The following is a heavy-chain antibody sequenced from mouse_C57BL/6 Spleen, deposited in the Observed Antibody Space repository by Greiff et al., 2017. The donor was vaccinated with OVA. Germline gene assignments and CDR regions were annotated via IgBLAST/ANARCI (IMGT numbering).Heavy chain of an antibody. D-gene: IGHD1-1*01. CDR3: ARNPSYGSSFFAY. J-gene: IGHJ3*01. CDR1: GFTFSDYG. V-gene: IGHV5-17*01. Sequence: EVKLMESGGGLVKPGGSLKLSCAASGFTFSDYGMHWVRQAPEKGLEWVAYISSGSSTIYYADTVKGRFTISRDNAKNTLFLQMTSLRSEDTAMYYCARNPSYGSSFFAYWGQGTLVTVSA. CDR2: ISSGSSTI.